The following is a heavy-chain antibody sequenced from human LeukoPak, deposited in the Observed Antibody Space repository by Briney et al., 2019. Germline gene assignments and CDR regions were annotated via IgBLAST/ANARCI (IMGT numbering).Heavy chain of an antibody. CDR2: ISYDGSNK. J-gene: IGHJ4*02. D-gene: IGHD6-13*01. CDR1: GFTFSSYG. Sequence: GGSLRLSCAASGFTFSSYGMHWVRQAPGKGLEWVAVISYDGSNKYYADSVKGRFTISRDNSKNTLYLQMNSLRAEDTAVYYCAKDQKRQLARYYFDYWGQGTLVTVSS. V-gene: IGHV3-30*18. CDR3: AKDQKRQLARYYFDY.